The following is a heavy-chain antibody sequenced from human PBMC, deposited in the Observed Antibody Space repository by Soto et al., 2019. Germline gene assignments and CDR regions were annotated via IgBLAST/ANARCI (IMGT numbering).Heavy chain of an antibody. V-gene: IGHV3-30*18. D-gene: IGHD3-3*01. CDR2: ISYDGSNK. J-gene: IGHJ4*02. CDR1: GFTFSSYG. CDR3: AKGPVVPIFGVVITYPDY. Sequence: QVQLVESEGGVVQPGRSLRLSCAASGFTFSSYGMHWVRQAPGKGLEWVAVISYDGSNKYYADSVKGRFTISRDNSKNTLYLQMNSLRAEDTAVYYCAKGPVVPIFGVVITYPDYWGQGTLVTVSS.